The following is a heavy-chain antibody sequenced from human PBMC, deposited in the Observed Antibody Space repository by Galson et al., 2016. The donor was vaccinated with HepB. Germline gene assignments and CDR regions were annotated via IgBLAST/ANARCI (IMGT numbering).Heavy chain of an antibody. CDR1: GFTFRSHA. V-gene: IGHV3-23*01. CDR2: ITAGSTST. CDR3: ARDPASFYYDSRFHPHDY. J-gene: IGHJ4*02. Sequence: SLRLSCAASGFTFRSHAMSWVRQAPGRGLEWVSSITAGSTSTFYADSVTGRFTMSRDNSKNTLYLQMNSLRAEDTAIYYCARDPASFYYDSRFHPHDYWGQGTLVTVSS. D-gene: IGHD3-22*01.